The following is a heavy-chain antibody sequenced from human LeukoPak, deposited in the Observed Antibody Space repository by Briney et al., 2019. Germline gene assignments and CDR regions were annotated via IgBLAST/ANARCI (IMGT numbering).Heavy chain of an antibody. CDR2: MNPNSGNT. CDR1: GGTFSSYA. Sequence: ASVKVSCKASGGTFSSYAINWVRQATGQGLEWMGWMNPNSGNTGYAQKFQGRVTMTRNTSISTAYMELSSLRSEDTAVYYCARGPRTVTILDYWGQGTLVTVSS. D-gene: IGHD4-17*01. J-gene: IGHJ4*02. CDR3: ARGPRTVTILDY. V-gene: IGHV1-8*02.